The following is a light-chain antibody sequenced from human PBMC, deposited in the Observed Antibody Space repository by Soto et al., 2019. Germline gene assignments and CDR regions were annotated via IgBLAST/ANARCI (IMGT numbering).Light chain of an antibody. V-gene: IGKV3-15*01. CDR3: QQSSKWPWT. Sequence: EIVMTQSPATLSVSPGERATLSCRASQSVSHSLAWHQQKPGQAPRLLIYGASTRATGIPARFSGSGSGTEFTLTISSLQSEDFAVYYCQQSSKWPWTFGRGTKVEI. J-gene: IGKJ1*01. CDR1: QSVSHS. CDR2: GAS.